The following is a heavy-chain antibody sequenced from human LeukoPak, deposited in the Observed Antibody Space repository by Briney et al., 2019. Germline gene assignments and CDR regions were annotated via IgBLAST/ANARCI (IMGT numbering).Heavy chain of an antibody. Sequence: GGSLRLSCTASGFSFSGHWMHWACQLPGKGLVWVSRISPTGSTTSYADSVKGRFTVSRDNAKNTLYLQVNNLRAEDTAVYYCARGPNSNWSGLDFWGQGTLLTVSS. CDR1: GFSFSGHW. V-gene: IGHV3-74*01. CDR3: ARGPNSNWSGLDF. D-gene: IGHD6-6*01. J-gene: IGHJ4*02. CDR2: ISPTGSTT.